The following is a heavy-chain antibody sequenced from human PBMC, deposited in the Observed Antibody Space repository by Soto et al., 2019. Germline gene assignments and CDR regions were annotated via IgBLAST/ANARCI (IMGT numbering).Heavy chain of an antibody. Sequence: QVQLQQWGAGLLKPSETLSLTGAFYGGSFSDYYWCWLRQPPGKGLEWIGEVEHVGRTMYNPSLNSRDNLSADTSTTHVSLNLRTLTAADTAVYYCARGRDSSPSCFWGMTLATYSNMDVWGKGTTVTVSS. D-gene: IGHD6-6*01. CDR3: ARGRDSSPSCFWGMTLATYSNMDV. V-gene: IGHV4-34*01. J-gene: IGHJ6*04. CDR1: GGSFSDYY. CDR2: VEHVGRT.